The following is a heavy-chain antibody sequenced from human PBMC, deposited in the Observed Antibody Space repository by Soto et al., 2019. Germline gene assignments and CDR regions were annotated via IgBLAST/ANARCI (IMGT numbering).Heavy chain of an antibody. CDR2: TYYRSKWYN. Sequence: PSQTLSLTCAISGDSVSSNSAAWNWIRQSPSRGLEWLGRTYYRSKWYNDYAVSVKSRITINPDTSKNQFSLQLNSVTPEDTAVYYCARGAPVITRYFSGGSCYPGDYYYYYMDVWGKGTTVTVSS. CDR1: GDSVSSNSAA. D-gene: IGHD2-15*01. V-gene: IGHV6-1*01. J-gene: IGHJ6*03. CDR3: ARGAPVITRYFSGGSCYPGDYYYYYMDV.